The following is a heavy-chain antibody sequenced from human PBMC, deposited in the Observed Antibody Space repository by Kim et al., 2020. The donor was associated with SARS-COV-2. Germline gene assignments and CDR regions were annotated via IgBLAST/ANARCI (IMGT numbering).Heavy chain of an antibody. Sequence: GESLKISCKGSGYSFTSYWIGWVRQMPGKGLEWMGIIYPGDSDTRYSPSFQGQVTISADKSISTAYLQWSSLKASDTAMYYCARHRVDTAMEEEFDAFDIWGQGTMVTVSS. J-gene: IGHJ3*02. V-gene: IGHV5-51*01. CDR3: ARHRVDTAMEEEFDAFDI. CDR1: GYSFTSYW. D-gene: IGHD5-18*01. CDR2: IYPGDSDT.